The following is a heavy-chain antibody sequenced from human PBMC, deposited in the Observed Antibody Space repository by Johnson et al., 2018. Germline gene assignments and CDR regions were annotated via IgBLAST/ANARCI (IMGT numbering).Heavy chain of an antibody. CDR1: GGTFSSYA. V-gene: IGHV1-69*12. CDR2: IIPIFGTA. CDR3: GRARSVAGQPLYYYYGMDV. D-gene: IGHD6-19*01. Sequence: QVQLVQSGAEVKKPGSSVKVSCKASGGTFSSYAISWVRQAPGQGLEWMGGIIPIFGTANYAQKFQGRVTITADESTSTAYMELSDRRSEDTAVYYCGRARSVAGQPLYYYYGMDVWVQGTTVTVSS. J-gene: IGHJ6*02.